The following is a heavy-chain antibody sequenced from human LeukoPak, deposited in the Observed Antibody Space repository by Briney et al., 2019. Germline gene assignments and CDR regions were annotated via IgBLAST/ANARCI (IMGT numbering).Heavy chain of an antibody. CDR2: ISYDGSNK. D-gene: IGHD5-12*01. CDR1: GFTFSSYA. Sequence: GGSLRLSCAASGFTFSSYAMHWVRQAPGKGLEWVAVISYDGSNKYYADSVKGRFTISRDNSENTLYLQMNSLRAEDTAVYYCARGGPLHFDYWGQGTLVTVSS. V-gene: IGHV3-30-3*01. J-gene: IGHJ4*02. CDR3: ARGGPLHFDY.